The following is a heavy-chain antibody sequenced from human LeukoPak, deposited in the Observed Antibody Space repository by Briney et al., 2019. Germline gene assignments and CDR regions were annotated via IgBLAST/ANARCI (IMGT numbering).Heavy chain of an antibody. CDR1: GYSFTSYW. J-gene: IGHJ6*02. CDR3: ATSITGTTFHYYYYGMDV. CDR2: IYPGDSDT. Sequence: GESLKISCKGSGYSFTSYWLGWVRQMPGKGLEWMGIIYPGDSDTRYSPSFQGQVTISADKSISTAYLQWSSLKASDTAMYYCATSITGTTFHYYYYGMDVWGQGTTVTVSS. V-gene: IGHV5-51*01. D-gene: IGHD1-20*01.